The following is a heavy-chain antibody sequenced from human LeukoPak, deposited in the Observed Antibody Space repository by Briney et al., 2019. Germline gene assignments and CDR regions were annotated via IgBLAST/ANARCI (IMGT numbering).Heavy chain of an antibody. CDR3: AKVDSGGYEYDY. D-gene: IGHD5-12*01. J-gene: IGHJ4*02. V-gene: IGHV3-64D*09. CDR1: GFTFSTYA. CDR2: ISSTGGST. Sequence: GGSLRLSCSASGFTFSTYAMHWVRQAPGKGLEYVSAISSTGGSTYYADSVKGRFTISRDNSKNTLYLQMSSLRAEDTAVYYCAKVDSGGYEYDYWGQGTLVTVSS.